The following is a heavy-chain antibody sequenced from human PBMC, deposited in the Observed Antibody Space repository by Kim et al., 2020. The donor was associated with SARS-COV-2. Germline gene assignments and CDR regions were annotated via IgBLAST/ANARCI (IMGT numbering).Heavy chain of an antibody. V-gene: IGHV1-18*01. D-gene: IGHD2-15*01. Sequence: NTNYAQELQGRVTMTTDTSTSTAYMELRSLRSDDTAVYYCARDLGGGDYWGQGTLVTVSS. CDR3: ARDLGGGDY. CDR2: NT. J-gene: IGHJ4*02.